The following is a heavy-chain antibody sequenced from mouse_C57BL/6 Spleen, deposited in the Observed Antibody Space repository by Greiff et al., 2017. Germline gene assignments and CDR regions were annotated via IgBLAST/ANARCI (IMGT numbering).Heavy chain of an antibody. CDR1: GFNIKDYY. D-gene: IGHD1-1*01. V-gene: IGHV14-4*01. Sequence: EVQLQQSGAELVRPGASVKLSCTASGFNIKDYYMHWVKQRPEQGLEWIGWIDPENGDTEYAAKFQGKATITADTSSNTAYLQLSSLTSEDTAVYYCTDGSSLYYYAMDYWGQGTSVTVSS. CDR3: TDGSSLYYYAMDY. CDR2: IDPENGDT. J-gene: IGHJ4*01.